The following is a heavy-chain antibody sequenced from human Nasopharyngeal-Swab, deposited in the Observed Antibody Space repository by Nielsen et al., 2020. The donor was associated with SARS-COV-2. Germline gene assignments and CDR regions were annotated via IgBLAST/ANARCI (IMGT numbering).Heavy chain of an antibody. J-gene: IGHJ4*02. CDR3: ARVGSWEQLTDY. CDR1: GYTFTSYD. Sequence: ASVKVSCKASGYTFTSYDINWVRQATGQGLEWMGWISAYNGNTNYAQKLQGRVTMTTDTSTSTAYMELRSLRSDDTAVYYCARVGSWEQLTDYWGQGTLVTVSS. CDR2: ISAYNGNT. V-gene: IGHV1-18*01. D-gene: IGHD6-13*01.